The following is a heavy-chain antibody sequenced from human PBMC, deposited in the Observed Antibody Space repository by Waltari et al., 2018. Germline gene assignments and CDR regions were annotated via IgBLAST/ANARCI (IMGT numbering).Heavy chain of an antibody. J-gene: IGHJ5*02. Sequence: QVQLVESGGGVVQPGGSLRLSCAASGFPFSNYGILWVRQVPGKGLEWVAFIWSDENNKHYADSVQGRFTISRDNSKNTVFLQMDRLTTYDTAVYYCAKGPDSSGYFSTWLDPWGQGILVTVSS. V-gene: IGHV3-30*02. D-gene: IGHD3-22*01. CDR1: GFPFSNYG. CDR2: IWSDENNK. CDR3: AKGPDSSGYFSTWLDP.